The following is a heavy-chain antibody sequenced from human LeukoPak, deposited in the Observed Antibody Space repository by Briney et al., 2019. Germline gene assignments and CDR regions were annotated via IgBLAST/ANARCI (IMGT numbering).Heavy chain of an antibody. CDR1: GFTFSSYS. J-gene: IGHJ4*02. Sequence: GGSLRLSCAASGFTFSSYSMNWVRQAPGKGLEWVSAISGSGGSTYYADSVKGRFTISRDNSKNTLYLQMNSLRAEDTAVYYCAKVELWALFDYWGQGTLVTVSS. CDR2: ISGSGGST. CDR3: AKVELWALFDY. V-gene: IGHV3-23*01. D-gene: IGHD5-18*01.